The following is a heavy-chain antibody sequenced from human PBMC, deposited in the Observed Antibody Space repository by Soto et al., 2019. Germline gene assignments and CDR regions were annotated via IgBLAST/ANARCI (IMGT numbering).Heavy chain of an antibody. J-gene: IGHJ4*02. Sequence: QITLNESGPTVVRPTETLTLTCRFSGFSLTTSGVGVGWIRQSPGKAPEWLAFIYWDDDKRYSASLKSRLTITKDTSKNQVVLTVSHLDPTDTATYYCAHRVLRTVFGLVTTTAIYFDFWGQGTPVAVSS. D-gene: IGHD3-3*01. CDR1: GFSLTTSGVG. CDR2: IYWDDDK. CDR3: AHRVLRTVFGLVTTTAIYFDF. V-gene: IGHV2-5*02.